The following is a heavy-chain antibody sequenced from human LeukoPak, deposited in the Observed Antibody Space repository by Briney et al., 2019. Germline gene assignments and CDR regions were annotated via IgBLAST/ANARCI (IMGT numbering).Heavy chain of an antibody. V-gene: IGHV4-34*01. CDR3: ATAGIAAASPARTNWFDP. D-gene: IGHD6-13*01. Sequence: SETLSLTCAVYGGSFSGYYWSWIRQPPGKGLEWIGEINHSGSTNYNPSLKSRVTISVDTSKNQFSLKLSSVTAADTAVYYCATAGIAAASPARTNWFDPWGQGTLVTVSS. J-gene: IGHJ5*02. CDR1: GGSFSGYY. CDR2: INHSGST.